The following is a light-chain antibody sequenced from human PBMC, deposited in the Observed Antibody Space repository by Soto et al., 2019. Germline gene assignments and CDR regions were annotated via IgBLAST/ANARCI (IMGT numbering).Light chain of an antibody. J-gene: IGKJ1*01. CDR1: QSVLYSSNNKNY. CDR2: WAS. CDR3: QPYYSTPWT. V-gene: IGKV4-1*01. Sequence: IVISHWPDPLPVTLGERATINCKSSQSVLYSSNNKNYLAWYQQKPGQPPKLLIYWASARESGVPDRFSGSGSGTDFTLTISSLQAEDVAVYYCQPYYSTPWTFGHGTKLDIK.